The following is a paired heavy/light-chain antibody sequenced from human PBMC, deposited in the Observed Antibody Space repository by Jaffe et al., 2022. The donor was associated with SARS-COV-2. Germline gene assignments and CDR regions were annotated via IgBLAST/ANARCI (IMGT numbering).Heavy chain of an antibody. CDR3: ARELQPIIQRGPMDV. CDR2: INPSGGNT. J-gene: IGHJ6*02. Sequence: QVQLVQSGAEVKKPGASVTISCKASGYTFSSYYMHWVRQAPGQGPEWMGIINPSGGNTQYAQKFQGRVTMTRDTSTSTVYMDLSSLRSEDTAMYYCARELQPIIQRGPMDVWGQGTTVIVSS. CDR1: GYTFSSYY. D-gene: IGHD5-18*01. V-gene: IGHV1-46*01.
Light chain of an antibody. Sequence: EVVLTQSPGTLSLSPGDRATLSCRASESVGNTYLVWYQQKPGQAPRLLIYGASSRATGVPDRFSGSGSGTDFTLTISRLEPEDFAVYYCHQYRSSPWTFGQGTKVEIK. CDR3: HQYRSSPWT. CDR1: ESVGNTY. CDR2: GAS. J-gene: IGKJ1*01. V-gene: IGKV3-20*01.